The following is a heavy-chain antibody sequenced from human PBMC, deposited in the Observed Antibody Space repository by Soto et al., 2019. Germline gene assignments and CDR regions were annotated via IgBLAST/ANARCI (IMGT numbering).Heavy chain of an antibody. J-gene: IGHJ6*02. Sequence: RASVKVSCKASGYTFTSYDINWVRQATGQGLEWMGWMNPNSGNTGYAQKFQGRVTMTRNTSISTAYMELSSLRSEDTAVYYCARRMDFWSGNYGMDVWGQGTTVTVSS. CDR2: MNPNSGNT. D-gene: IGHD3-3*01. CDR3: ARRMDFWSGNYGMDV. CDR1: GYTFTSYD. V-gene: IGHV1-8*01.